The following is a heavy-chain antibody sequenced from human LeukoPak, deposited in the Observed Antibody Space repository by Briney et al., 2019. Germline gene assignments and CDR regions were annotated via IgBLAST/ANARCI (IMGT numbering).Heavy chain of an antibody. Sequence: GGSLRLSCAASGFTFSSFEMKWVRQAPGKGLEWVSYISSGGSTIYYADSVKGRFTISRDNYTLYLQMNSLRAEDTAVYYCARDPTNYWGQGTLVTVSS. CDR1: GFTFSSFE. CDR2: ISSGGSTI. V-gene: IGHV3-48*03. CDR3: ARDPTNY. J-gene: IGHJ4*02.